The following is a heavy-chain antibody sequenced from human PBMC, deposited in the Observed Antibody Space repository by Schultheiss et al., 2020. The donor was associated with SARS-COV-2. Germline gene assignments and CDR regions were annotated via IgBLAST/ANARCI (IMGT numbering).Heavy chain of an antibody. Sequence: GGSLRLSCAASGFTFSSYGMHWVRQAPGKGLEYVSVIFPTGTTYYADSVKGRFTISRDNSENTLYLQMNSLRADDTAVYYCARDPGAPNGMDVWGQGTTVTVSS. J-gene: IGHJ6*02. D-gene: IGHD3-10*01. CDR1: GFTFSSYG. V-gene: IGHV3-66*01. CDR3: ARDPGAPNGMDV. CDR2: IFPTGTT.